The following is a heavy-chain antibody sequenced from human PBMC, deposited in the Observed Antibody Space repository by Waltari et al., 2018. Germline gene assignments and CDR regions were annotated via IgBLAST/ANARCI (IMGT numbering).Heavy chain of an antibody. J-gene: IGHJ6*02. V-gene: IGHV1-2*04. CDR1: GYTFTVYY. CDR3: ARGGAVAGGTSHYYYGTDV. CDR2: INPNSGGT. Sequence: QVQLVQSGAEVKKPGASVRVSCKASGYTFTVYYMHWVRQAPGQGLEWMGWINPNSGGTNCAQNFQGWVTMTRDTSISTAYMELRRLRSDDTAVYYCARGGAVAGGTSHYYYGTDVWGQGTAVTVSS. D-gene: IGHD1-26*01.